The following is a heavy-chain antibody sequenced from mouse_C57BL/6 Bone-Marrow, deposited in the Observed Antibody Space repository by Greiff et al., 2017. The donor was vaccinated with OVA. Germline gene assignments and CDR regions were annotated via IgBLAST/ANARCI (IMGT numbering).Heavy chain of an antibody. J-gene: IGHJ2*01. D-gene: IGHD2-3*01. CDR2: ISSGGDYI. CDR3: TRADGYYYFDY. CDR1: GFTFSSYA. V-gene: IGHV5-9-1*02. Sequence: EVNVVESGEGLVKPGGSLKLSCAASGFTFSSYAMSWVRQTPEKRLEWVAYISSGGDYIYYADTVKGRFTISRDNARNTLYLQMSSLKSEDTAMYYCTRADGYYYFDYWGQGTTLTVSS.